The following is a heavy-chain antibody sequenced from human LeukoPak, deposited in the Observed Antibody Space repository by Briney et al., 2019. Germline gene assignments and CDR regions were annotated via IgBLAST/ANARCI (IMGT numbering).Heavy chain of an antibody. CDR2: IYSGGST. CDR3: ARGGGYSNGFDY. J-gene: IGHJ4*02. Sequence: GGPLRLSCTASGLTVSSNYMSWVRQAPGKGLGWVSVIYSGGSTYYADSVKGRFTISRDNSKNTLYLQMNSLRAEDTAVYYCARGGGYSNGFDYWGQGTLVTVSS. D-gene: IGHD5-18*01. V-gene: IGHV3-66*02. CDR1: GLTVSSNY.